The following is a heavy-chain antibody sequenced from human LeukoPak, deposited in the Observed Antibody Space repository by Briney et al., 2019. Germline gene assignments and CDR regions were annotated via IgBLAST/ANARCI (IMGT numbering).Heavy chain of an antibody. CDR2: IYSDGST. CDR1: GGSIATYF. Sequence: SETLCLTCTVSGGSIATYFWGRIRQPPGKGLEWIAYIYSDGSTNYNPSLKSRVTISADTSKNQFSLKLNSVTAADTAVYYCARASDSSGSYSGGHIWGQGTMVTGSS. D-gene: IGHD6-19*01. CDR3: ARASDSSGSYSGGHI. V-gene: IGHV4-59*01. J-gene: IGHJ3*02.